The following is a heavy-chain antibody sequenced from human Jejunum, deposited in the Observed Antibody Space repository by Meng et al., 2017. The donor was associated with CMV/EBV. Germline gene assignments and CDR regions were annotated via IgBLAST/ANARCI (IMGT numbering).Heavy chain of an antibody. V-gene: IGHV5-51*01. Sequence: SGYLFTNNWIGWVRQMPGKGLECMGIIYPGDSYTRYNPSFQGQFVISADKSISTAYLQWSGLKASDTAIYYCARHRGDGSNYYGDYWGQGTLVTVSS. CDR3: ARHRGDGSNYYGDY. D-gene: IGHD3-10*01. CDR1: GYLFTNNW. J-gene: IGHJ4*02. CDR2: IYPGDSYT.